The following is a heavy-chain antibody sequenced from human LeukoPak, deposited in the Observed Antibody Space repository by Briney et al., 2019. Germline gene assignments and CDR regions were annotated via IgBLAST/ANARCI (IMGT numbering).Heavy chain of an antibody. CDR1: GGSISSHY. J-gene: IGHJ3*01. CDR3: ARDDYGVFDAFDA. V-gene: IGHV4-59*08. D-gene: IGHD3-16*01. CDR2: IYNSVST. Sequence: PSETLSLTCTVSGGSISSHYWSWIRHPPGKGLEWIGYIYNSVSTNYNPSLKSRVTISLDTSKNQFSLHLTSVTAADTAVYFCARDDYGVFDAFDAWGQGTVVTVSS.